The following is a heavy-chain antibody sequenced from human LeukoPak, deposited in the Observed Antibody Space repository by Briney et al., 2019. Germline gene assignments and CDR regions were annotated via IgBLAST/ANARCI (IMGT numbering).Heavy chain of an antibody. CDR1: GGSISRYY. V-gene: IGHV4-59*08. Sequence: SETLFLTCTVSGGSISRYYWSWIRQPPGKGLEWIGYISYSGSTNYNPSLKSRVTISVDTSQNQFSLELSSVTAADTAMYYCARHLYESRGQTSFDYWGQGTLVTVSS. CDR2: ISYSGST. D-gene: IGHD3-22*01. J-gene: IGHJ4*02. CDR3: ARHLYESRGQTSFDY.